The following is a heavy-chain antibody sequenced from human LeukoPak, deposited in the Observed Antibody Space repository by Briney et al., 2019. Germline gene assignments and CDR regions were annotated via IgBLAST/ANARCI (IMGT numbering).Heavy chain of an antibody. CDR1: GYTFTSYG. D-gene: IGHD6-13*01. V-gene: IGHV1-18*01. CDR3: AGGEQQLAHNRDRWFDP. J-gene: IGHJ5*02. CDR2: ISAYNGNT. Sequence: SVKVSCKASGYTFTSYGISWVRQAPGQGLEWMGWISAYNGNTNYAQKLQGRVTMTTDTSTSTAYMELRSLRSGDTAVYYCAGGEQQLAHNRDRWFDPWGQGTLVTVSS.